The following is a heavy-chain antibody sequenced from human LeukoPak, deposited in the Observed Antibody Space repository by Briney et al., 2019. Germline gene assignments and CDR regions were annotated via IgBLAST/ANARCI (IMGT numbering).Heavy chain of an antibody. J-gene: IGHJ3*02. CDR1: GGSISSYY. CDR3: ARVRRAFGAFDI. D-gene: IGHD3-16*01. CDR2: IYYSGST. Sequence: PSETLSLTCTVSGGSISSYYWSWIRQPPGKGLEWIGYIYYSGSTNYNPSLKSRVTISVDTPKNQFSLKLSSVTAADTAVYYCARVRRAFGAFDIWGQGTMVTVSS. V-gene: IGHV4-59*01.